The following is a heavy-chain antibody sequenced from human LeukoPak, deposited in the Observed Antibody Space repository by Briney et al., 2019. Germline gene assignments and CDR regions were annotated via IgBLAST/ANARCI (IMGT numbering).Heavy chain of an antibody. CDR2: IYWDDDK. D-gene: IGHD2-2*01. CDR1: GFSLSTSGVG. CDR3: APAHCGSISCHPSYYSGMDV. V-gene: IGHV2-5*02. J-gene: IGHJ6*02. Sequence: SGPTLVNPTQTLTLTCTFSGFSLSTSGVGVGWIRQPPGKALEWLALIYWDDDKRYSPSLKSRLTITKDTSKNQVVLTMTNMDPVDTATYYCAPAHCGSISCHPSYYSGMDVWGQGTTVTVSS.